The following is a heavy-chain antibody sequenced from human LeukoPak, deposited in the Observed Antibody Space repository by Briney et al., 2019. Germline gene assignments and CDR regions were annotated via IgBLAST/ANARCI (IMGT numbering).Heavy chain of an antibody. Sequence: GSVKVSCKASGYTFTGYYMHWVRQASGQGLEWMGWINPNSGGTNYAQKFQGRVTMTRDTSISTAYMELSRLRSDDTAVYYCASPSGTILEWSDADAFDIWGQGTMVTVSS. CDR2: INPNSGGT. J-gene: IGHJ3*02. D-gene: IGHD3-3*01. CDR3: ASPSGTILEWSDADAFDI. CDR1: GYTFTGYY. V-gene: IGHV1-2*02.